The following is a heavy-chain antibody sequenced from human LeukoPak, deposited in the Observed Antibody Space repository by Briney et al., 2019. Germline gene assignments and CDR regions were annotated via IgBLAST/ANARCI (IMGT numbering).Heavy chain of an antibody. CDR2: ISAYSGNT. CDR3: ARVGRHCSSTSCYKEGNWFDP. V-gene: IGHV1-18*01. J-gene: IGHJ5*02. Sequence: ASVKVSCKASGYTFTSYGISWVRQAPGQGLEWMGWISAYSGNTNYAQKLQGRVTMTTDTSTSTAYMELRSLRSDDTAVYYCARVGRHCSSTSCYKEGNWFDPWGQGTLVTVSS. D-gene: IGHD2-2*02. CDR1: GYTFTSYG.